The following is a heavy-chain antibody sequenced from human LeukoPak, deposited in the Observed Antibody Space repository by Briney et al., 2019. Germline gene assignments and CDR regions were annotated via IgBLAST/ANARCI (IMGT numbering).Heavy chain of an antibody. CDR1: GGSISSSSYY. CDR3: AREWRVEMTLNWFDP. D-gene: IGHD5-24*01. Sequence: PSETLSLTCSVSGGSISSSSYYWGWIRQPPGKGLEWIGSISYSGSTYYNPSLKSRVIISVDTSKNQFSLRLSSVTAADTAVYYCAREWRVEMTLNWFDPWGQGTLVTVSS. J-gene: IGHJ5*02. V-gene: IGHV4-39*07. CDR2: ISYSGST.